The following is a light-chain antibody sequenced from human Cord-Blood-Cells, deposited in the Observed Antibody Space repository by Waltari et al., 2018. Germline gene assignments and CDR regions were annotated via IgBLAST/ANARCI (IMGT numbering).Light chain of an antibody. Sequence: QRVLTQPTSASATPGQRATIFCSGTSPTIGSASVSTYQQRPGTAPKLLIYRNNQLPSWVPDRFSGSKSGTSASLAISGLRSEDEADYYCAACDDSLSGPVFGTGTKVTVL. J-gene: IGLJ1*01. CDR3: AACDDSLSGPV. CDR1: SPTIGSAS. V-gene: IGLV1-47*01. CDR2: RNN.